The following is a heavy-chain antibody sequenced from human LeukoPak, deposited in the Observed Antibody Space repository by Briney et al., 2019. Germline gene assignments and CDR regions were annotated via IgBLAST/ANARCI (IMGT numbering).Heavy chain of an antibody. J-gene: IGHJ5*02. CDR1: GFTFSSYW. CDR3: ARDVGSSALPPRRDWFDP. V-gene: IGHV3-74*01. Sequence: GGSLRLSCAASGFTFSSYWMHWVRQAPGKGLVWVSRINSDGSSTSYADYVKGRFTNSRDNAKTTLYQQMNSLRAEDTAVYYCARDVGSSALPPRRDWFDPWGQGTLVTVSS. CDR2: INSDGSST. D-gene: IGHD6-6*01.